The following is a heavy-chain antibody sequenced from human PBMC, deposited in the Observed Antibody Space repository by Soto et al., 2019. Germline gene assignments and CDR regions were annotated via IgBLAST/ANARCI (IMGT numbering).Heavy chain of an antibody. V-gene: IGHV1-2*02. Sequence: ASVKVSCKASGYTFTGYYMHWVRQAPGQGLEWMGWINPNSGGTNYAQKFQGRVTMTRDTSISTAYMELSRLRSDDTAVYYCARDKHRGHKGYYYGMEVWGQGTTVNVSS. J-gene: IGHJ6*01. CDR1: GYTFTGYY. CDR2: INPNSGGT. CDR3: ARDKHRGHKGYYYGMEV. D-gene: IGHD3-10*01.